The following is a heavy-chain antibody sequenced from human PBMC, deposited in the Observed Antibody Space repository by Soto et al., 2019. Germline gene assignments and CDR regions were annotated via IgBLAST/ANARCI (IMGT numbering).Heavy chain of an antibody. CDR1: GFTFSTYN. CDR3: AKALGELSPESYDY. CDR2: ISYDGSNK. Sequence: GGSLRLSCAVSGFTFSTYNMHWVRQAPGKGLEWVAFISYDGSNKYYGDSVKGRFTISRDNSKNTLYLQMNSLRVEDTAVHYCAKALGELSPESYDYWGQGTLVTVSS. J-gene: IGHJ4*02. D-gene: IGHD3-16*02. V-gene: IGHV3-30*18.